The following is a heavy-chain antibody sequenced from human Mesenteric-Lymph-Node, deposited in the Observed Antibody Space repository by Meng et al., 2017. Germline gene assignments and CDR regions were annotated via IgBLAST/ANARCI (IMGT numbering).Heavy chain of an antibody. CDR3: ARGFDILTGYYSLNFDY. D-gene: IGHD3-9*01. CDR1: GFTFGSHW. V-gene: IGHV3-74*01. Sequence: GESLKISCVASGFTFGSHWMHWVRQAPGKGLVWVSRINSDGSSTSYADSVKGRFTISRDNAKNTLYLQMNSLRAEDTAVYYCARGFDILTGYYSLNFDYWGQGTLVTVSS. J-gene: IGHJ4*02. CDR2: INSDGSST.